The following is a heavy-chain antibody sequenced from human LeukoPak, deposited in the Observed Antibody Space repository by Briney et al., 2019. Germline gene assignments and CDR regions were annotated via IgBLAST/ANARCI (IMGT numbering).Heavy chain of an antibody. CDR3: AKGSKAVLFTRDHYMDV. Sequence: PGGSLRLSCAASGFTFSSYSMNWVRQAPGKGLEWVANIKKDGSVKNLVDSVKGRFTISRDNSKNTLYLQMNSLRAEDTAVYYCAKGSKAVLFTRDHYMDVWGKGTTVTISS. CDR1: GFTFSSYS. CDR2: IKKDGSVK. J-gene: IGHJ6*03. D-gene: IGHD6-19*01. V-gene: IGHV3-7*01.